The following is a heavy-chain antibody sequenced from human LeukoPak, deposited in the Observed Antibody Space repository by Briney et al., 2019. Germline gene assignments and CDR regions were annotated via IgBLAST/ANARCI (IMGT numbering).Heavy chain of an antibody. D-gene: IGHD3-22*01. CDR3: ARDHYYDSSGYSPDY. J-gene: IGHJ4*02. Sequence: GGSLRLSCAASGFTFSSYAMHGVRQAPGKGVEWVVVISYDGSNKYYADSVKGRFTISRDNSKNTLYLQMNSLRAEDTAVYYCARDHYYDSSGYSPDYWGQGTLVTVSS. V-gene: IGHV3-30*01. CDR2: ISYDGSNK. CDR1: GFTFSSYA.